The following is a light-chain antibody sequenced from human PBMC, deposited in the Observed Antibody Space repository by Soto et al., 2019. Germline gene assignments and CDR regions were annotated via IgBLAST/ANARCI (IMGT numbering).Light chain of an antibody. Sequence: DIQMTQSSASLSASIGDRVTISCRASQTIGRNLNWYQQKPGKAPTLLMFTSSSLQSGVPSRFSGSGSGTDFILTISSLQPEDFATYYCQQSYSTPPTFGQGTKVDIK. V-gene: IGKV1-39*01. CDR2: TSS. CDR3: QQSYSTPPT. CDR1: QTIGRN. J-gene: IGKJ1*01.